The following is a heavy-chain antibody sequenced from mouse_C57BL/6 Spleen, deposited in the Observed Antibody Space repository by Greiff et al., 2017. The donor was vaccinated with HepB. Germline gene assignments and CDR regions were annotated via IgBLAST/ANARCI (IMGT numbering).Heavy chain of an antibody. V-gene: IGHV1-64*01. Sequence: QVQLQQPGAELVKPGASVKLSCKASGYTFTSYWMHWVKQRPGQGLEWIGMIHPNSGSTNYNEKFKSKATLTVDKSSNTAYMQLSSLTSEDSAVYYCERDGPYFDYWGQGTTLTVSS. CDR2: IHPNSGST. CDR1: GYTFTSYW. J-gene: IGHJ2*01. CDR3: ERDGPYFDY. D-gene: IGHD2-3*01.